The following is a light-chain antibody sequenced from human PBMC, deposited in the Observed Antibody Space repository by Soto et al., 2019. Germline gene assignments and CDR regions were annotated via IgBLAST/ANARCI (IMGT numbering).Light chain of an antibody. CDR2: GAS. V-gene: IGKV3-20*01. J-gene: IGKJ4*01. Sequence: VMTQSPATLSVSPGERATLSCWASETVATNLAWYQQKPGQAPRLLISGASTRAAGISDRFRGSGSGTEFTLTISRLEPEDLAVYYCQRYGSSPLTFGGGTKVEIK. CDR3: QRYGSSPLT. CDR1: ETVATN.